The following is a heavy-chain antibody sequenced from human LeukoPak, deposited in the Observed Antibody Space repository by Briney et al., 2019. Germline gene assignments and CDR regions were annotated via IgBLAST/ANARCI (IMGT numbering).Heavy chain of an antibody. CDR3: AKDVPMTRGGAIIY. J-gene: IGHJ4*02. D-gene: IGHD3-16*02. V-gene: IGHV3-15*05. CDR1: GINFNDAW. CDR2: IKSKDSSGTT. Sequence: PGESLRLSCAASGINFNDAWMTWVRQAPGKGLEWIGHIKSKDSSGTTDFPAPVKDRFTKSREDSKNAVYLQMNSLKTEDAGGYYCAKDVPMTRGGAIIYWGQGTLVTVSS.